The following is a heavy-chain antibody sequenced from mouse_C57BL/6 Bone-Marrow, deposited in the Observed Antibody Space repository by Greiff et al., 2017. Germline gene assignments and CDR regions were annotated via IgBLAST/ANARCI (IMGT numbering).Heavy chain of an antibody. D-gene: IGHD1-1*01. Sequence: QVQLQQSGAELARPGASVKLSCKASGYTFTSYGISWVKQRTGQGLEWIGEIYPRSGNTYYNEKFKGKATLTADKSSSTAYMELRSLTSEDSAVYFCARRRAYYYGSSYVGDYDVWGTGTTVTVSS. J-gene: IGHJ1*03. CDR3: ARRRAYYYGSSYVGDYDV. CDR1: GYTFTSYG. V-gene: IGHV1-81*01. CDR2: IYPRSGNT.